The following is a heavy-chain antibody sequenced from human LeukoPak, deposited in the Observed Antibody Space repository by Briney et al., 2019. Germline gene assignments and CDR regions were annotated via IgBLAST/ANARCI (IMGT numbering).Heavy chain of an antibody. CDR2: ISSSSRYI. D-gene: IGHD1-14*01. J-gene: IGHJ6*03. CDR1: GFTFSSYS. CDR3: ARVPGRGDGGYYYYYMDV. V-gene: IGHV3-21*01. Sequence: PGGSLRLSCAASGFTFSSYSMNWVRQAPGKGLEWVSSISSSSRYISYADSVKGQFTISRDNAKNSLYLQMNSLRAEDTAVYYCARVPGRGDGGYYYYYMDVWGKGTTVTVSS.